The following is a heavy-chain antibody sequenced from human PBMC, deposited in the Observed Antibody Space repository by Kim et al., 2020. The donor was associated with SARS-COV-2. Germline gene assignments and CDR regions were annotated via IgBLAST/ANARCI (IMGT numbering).Heavy chain of an antibody. J-gene: IGHJ4*02. CDR1: GFTFSSYA. CDR2: LTTTGGNT. CDR3: AKQLMGVAKDFDY. Sequence: GGSLRLSCAASGFTFSSYAMSWVRQAPGKGLEWVSSLTTTGGNTYYADPVKGRFSISRDNSKNTLHLQMNSLRVEDTAVYYCAKQLMGVAKDFDYWGQGTLVTVSS. D-gene: IGHD3-10*01. V-gene: IGHV3-23*01.